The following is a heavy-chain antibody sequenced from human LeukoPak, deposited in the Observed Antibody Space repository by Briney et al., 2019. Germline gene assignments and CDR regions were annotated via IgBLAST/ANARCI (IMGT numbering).Heavy chain of an antibody. CDR2: ISRDGSNK. D-gene: IGHD2-2*01. CDR1: GFTFSSYG. V-gene: IGHV3-30*18. Sequence: GRSLRLSCAASGFTFSSYGMHWVRQAPGKGLEWVAVISRDGSNKYYADSVKGRFTISRDNSKNTLYLQMNSLRAEDTAVYYCAKDVGLGYCSSTSCYAFDYWGQGTLVTVSS. J-gene: IGHJ4*02. CDR3: AKDVGLGYCSSTSCYAFDY.